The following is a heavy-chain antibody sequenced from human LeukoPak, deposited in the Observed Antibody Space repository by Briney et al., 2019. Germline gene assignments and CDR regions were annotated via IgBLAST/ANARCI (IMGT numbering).Heavy chain of an antibody. CDR1: GASIWSFY. J-gene: IGHJ3*02. V-gene: IGHV4-59*01. Sequence: SETLSLTCNVSGASIWSFYWSWIRQTPGKGLEWIGYIFHTGSTNYNPSLKSRATLSVDTSKNQFSLILKSVTAADAAIYYCARDRDYYPGIDFYEGVSDIWGQGTMVIVSS. D-gene: IGHD3-10*01. CDR2: IFHTGST. CDR3: ARDRDYYPGIDFYEGVSDI.